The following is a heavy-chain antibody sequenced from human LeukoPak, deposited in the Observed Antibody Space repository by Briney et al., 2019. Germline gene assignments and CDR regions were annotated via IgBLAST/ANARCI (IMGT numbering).Heavy chain of an antibody. CDR3: ARDLAYCGGDCYSPAFDI. V-gene: IGHV4-39*07. J-gene: IGHJ3*02. CDR2: IYYSGST. D-gene: IGHD2-21*02. Sequence: SETLSLTCTVSGGSISSSSYYWGWFRQPPGKGLEWIGSIYYSGSTYYNPSLKSRVTISVDTSKNQFSLKLSSVTAADTAVYYCARDLAYCGGDCYSPAFDIWGQGTMVTVSS. CDR1: GGSISSSSYY.